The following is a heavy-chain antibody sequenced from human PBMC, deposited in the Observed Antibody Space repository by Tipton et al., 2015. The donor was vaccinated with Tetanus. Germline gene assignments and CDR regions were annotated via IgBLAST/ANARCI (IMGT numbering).Heavy chain of an antibody. V-gene: IGHV4-34*01. CDR1: GGSFSGYY. Sequence: TLSLTCAVYGGSFSGYYWSWIRQPPGKGLEWIGEINHSGSTNYNPSLKSRVTISVDTSKNQFSLKLSSVTAADTAVYYCAKWELPVGGAFDIWGQGTMVTVSS. D-gene: IGHD1-26*01. J-gene: IGHJ3*02. CDR2: INHSGST. CDR3: AKWELPVGGAFDI.